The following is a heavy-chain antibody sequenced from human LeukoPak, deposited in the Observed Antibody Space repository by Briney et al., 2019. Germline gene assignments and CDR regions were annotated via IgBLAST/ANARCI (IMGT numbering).Heavy chain of an antibody. J-gene: IGHJ4*02. D-gene: IGHD5-18*01. CDR3: VGTTNTDMVKY. V-gene: IGHV4-61*02. CDR1: DGSISSGTFY. Sequence: PSETLSLTCTVSDGSISSGTFYWSWIRQPAGKGLEWIGRIYTSGSTTYNPSLKSRVTISVDTSKNQFSLKLSSVTAADTAVYYCVGTTNTDMVKYWGQGTLVTVSS. CDR2: IYTSGST.